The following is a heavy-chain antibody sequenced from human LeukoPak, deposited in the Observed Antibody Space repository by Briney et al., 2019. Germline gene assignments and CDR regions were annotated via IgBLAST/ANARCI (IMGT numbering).Heavy chain of an antibody. CDR1: GYTFTSYD. Sequence: ASVKVSCKASGYTFTSYDINWVRQATGQGPEWMGWMNPNSGNTGYAQKFQGRVTMTRNTSINTAYMDLSSLRSEDTAVYYCARRKIDIVVVPAAISGTAKSRPIMDVWGKGTTVTVSS. D-gene: IGHD2-2*02. CDR2: MNPNSGNT. V-gene: IGHV1-8*01. J-gene: IGHJ6*03. CDR3: ARRKIDIVVVPAAISGTAKSRPIMDV.